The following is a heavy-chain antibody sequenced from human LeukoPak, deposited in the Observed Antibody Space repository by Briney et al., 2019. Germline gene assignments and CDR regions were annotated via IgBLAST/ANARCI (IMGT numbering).Heavy chain of an antibody. D-gene: IGHD3-22*01. CDR1: GGYISTYC. Sequence: PSETLSLTCTVSGGYISTYCWNWIRQSAGKGLEWIGRIYASGSTNYNPSLNSRVTISVDKSKNQFSLKLSSVTAADTAVYYRARGDYDTSGYYFFDSWGQGTLVTVSS. CDR3: ARGDYDTSGYYFFDS. CDR2: IYASGST. J-gene: IGHJ4*02. V-gene: IGHV4-4*07.